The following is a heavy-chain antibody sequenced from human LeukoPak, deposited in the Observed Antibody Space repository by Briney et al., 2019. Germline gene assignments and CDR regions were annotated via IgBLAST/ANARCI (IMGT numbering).Heavy chain of an antibody. V-gene: IGHV4-30-4*01. Sequence: SETLSLTCTVSGGSISSGDYYWSWIRQPPGKGLEWIGYIYYSGSTYYNPSLKSRVTISVDTSKNQFSLKLSSVTAADTAVYYCAREHRLWYNWNDGALDYWGQGTLVTVSS. J-gene: IGHJ4*02. D-gene: IGHD1-1*01. CDR3: AREHRLWYNWNDGALDY. CDR2: IYYSGST. CDR1: GGSISSGDYY.